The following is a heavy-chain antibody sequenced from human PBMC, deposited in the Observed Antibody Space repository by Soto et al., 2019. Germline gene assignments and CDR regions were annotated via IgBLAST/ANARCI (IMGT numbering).Heavy chain of an antibody. J-gene: IGHJ6*02. CDR2: ISPNNGGT. CDR1: GYTFTVYY. D-gene: IGHD3-10*01. V-gene: IGHV1-2*02. CDR3: SRDRGAGYYGMDV. Sequence: QVQLVQSGAEVKKAGASVKVSCKASGYTFTVYYMHWVRQAPGQGLEWMGWISPNNGGTKFAQKFQGRVTMTRDTLISTGYMELSSLRSDDTAVYYCSRDRGAGYYGMDVWGQGTTVTVSS.